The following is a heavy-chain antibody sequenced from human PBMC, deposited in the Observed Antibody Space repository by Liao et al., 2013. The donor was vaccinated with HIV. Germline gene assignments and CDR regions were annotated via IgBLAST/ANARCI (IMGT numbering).Heavy chain of an antibody. CDR2: IYHSGST. Sequence: VQLHQWGAGLVKPSQTLSLTCAVSGGSTTRGGYSWSWIRQPPGKGLEWIGNIYHSGSTYYNPSLKSRVTISVDRSKNQFSLKLTSVTAADTAVYYCARGEYYYDSSPFDYWGQGTLVTVSS. J-gene: IGHJ4*02. V-gene: IGHV4-30-2*01. CDR1: GGSTTRGGYS. D-gene: IGHD3-22*01. CDR3: ARGEYYYDSSPFDY.